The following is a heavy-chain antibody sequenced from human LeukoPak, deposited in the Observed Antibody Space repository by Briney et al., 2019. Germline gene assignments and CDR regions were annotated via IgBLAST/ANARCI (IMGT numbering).Heavy chain of an antibody. D-gene: IGHD3-9*01. CDR2: ISSSSSTI. Sequence: GGSLRLSCAASGFTFSSYAMHWVRQAPGKGLEWVSYISSSSSTIYYADSVKGRFTISRDNAKNSLYLQMNSLRAEDTAVYYCAKEGGGERYFDWLFPDYWGQGTLVTVSS. V-gene: IGHV3-48*01. J-gene: IGHJ4*02. CDR3: AKEGGGERYFDWLFPDY. CDR1: GFTFSSYA.